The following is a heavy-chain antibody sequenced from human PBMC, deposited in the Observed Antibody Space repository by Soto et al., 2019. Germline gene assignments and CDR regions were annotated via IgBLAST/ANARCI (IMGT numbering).Heavy chain of an antibody. CDR2: VNPSDGHT. Sequence: QVQLMQSGAEVKKPGASVKVSCKASGDTFTEYYIHWVRQAPGQGLEWMGTVNPSDGHTTYAQHFLGRVTMTRDTSTSTLYMELTSLTSEDTAVYYCARGGHVVVVTAALDYWGQGTLVTVSS. D-gene: IGHD2-21*02. CDR1: GDTFTEYY. J-gene: IGHJ4*02. CDR3: ARGGHVVVVTAALDY. V-gene: IGHV1-46*01.